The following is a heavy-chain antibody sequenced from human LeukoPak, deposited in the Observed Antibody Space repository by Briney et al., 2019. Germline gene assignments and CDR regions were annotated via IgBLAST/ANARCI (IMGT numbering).Heavy chain of an antibody. CDR2: ISGSGGST. Sequence: GGSQRLSCAASRFTFSSYAMSWVPQAPGKGLEWVSGISGSGGSTYYADSVKGRFTISRDNSKNTLYLQMNSLRAEDTAVYYCAKARGTVVPPFDYWGQGTLVTVSS. J-gene: IGHJ4*02. CDR1: RFTFSSYA. CDR3: AKARGTVVPPFDY. V-gene: IGHV3-23*01. D-gene: IGHD3-22*01.